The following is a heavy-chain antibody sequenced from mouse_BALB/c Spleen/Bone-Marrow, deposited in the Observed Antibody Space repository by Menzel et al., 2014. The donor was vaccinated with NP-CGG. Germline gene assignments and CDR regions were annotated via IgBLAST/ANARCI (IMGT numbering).Heavy chain of an antibody. J-gene: IGHJ1*01. CDR1: GYSLTNYY. V-gene: IGHV1S81*02. Sequence: VQLQQSGAELVKPGASVKLSCKASGYSLTNYYMYWVKRRPGQGLEWIGEINPSNGGTNFNEKFKNKATLTADKSSSTAYMQLISLTSEDSAVYYCTRSNYGYWYFDVWGAGTTVTVSS. CDR2: INPSNGGT. D-gene: IGHD1-1*01. CDR3: TRSNYGYWYFDV.